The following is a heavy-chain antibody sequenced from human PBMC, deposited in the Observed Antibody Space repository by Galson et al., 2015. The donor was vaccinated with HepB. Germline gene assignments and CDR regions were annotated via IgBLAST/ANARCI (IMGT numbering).Heavy chain of an antibody. CDR2: ISAYNGNT. Sequence: SVKVSCKASGYTFTSYGISWVRQAPGQGLEWMGWISAYNGNTNYAQKLQGRVTMTTDASTSTAYMELRSLRSDDTAVYYCARGSSWLVRYWFDPWGQGTLVTVSS. V-gene: IGHV1-18*01. D-gene: IGHD6-19*01. CDR1: GYTFTSYG. CDR3: ARGSSWLVRYWFDP. J-gene: IGHJ5*02.